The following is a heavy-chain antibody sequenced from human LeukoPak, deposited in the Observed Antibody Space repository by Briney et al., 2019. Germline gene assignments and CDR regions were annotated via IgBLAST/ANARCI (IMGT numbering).Heavy chain of an antibody. CDR2: IKQDGSEK. CDR1: GFTFSRYW. CDR3: ARLLVYNSGGEAFDH. V-gene: IGHV3-7*01. D-gene: IGHD1-20*01. Sequence: QSGGSLRLSCAASGFTFSRYWMSWVRQAPGKGLEWVANIKQDGSEKYYVDSVKGRFTISRDNAKNSLYLQTNSLRAEDTAVYYCARLLVYNSGGEAFDHWGQGTLVTVSS. J-gene: IGHJ4*02.